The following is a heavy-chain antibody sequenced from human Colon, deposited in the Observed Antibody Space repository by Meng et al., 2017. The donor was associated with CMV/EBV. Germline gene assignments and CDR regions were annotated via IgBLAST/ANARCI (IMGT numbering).Heavy chain of an antibody. Sequence: LSCAASGFTFSAFPLHWVRQAPGKGLEWVAIISHDGTKKYYAESVKGRFSLSRDNSQNTVNMHMNSLRGDDTAVYYCARASNSSFDPWGQGTLVTVSS. CDR1: GFTFSAFP. J-gene: IGHJ5*02. V-gene: IGHV3-30*01. CDR3: ARASNSSFDP. D-gene: IGHD4-11*01. CDR2: ISHDGTKK.